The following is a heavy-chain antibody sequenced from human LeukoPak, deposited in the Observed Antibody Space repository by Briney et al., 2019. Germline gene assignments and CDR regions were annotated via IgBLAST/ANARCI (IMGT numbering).Heavy chain of an antibody. D-gene: IGHD3-16*02. J-gene: IGHJ5*02. CDR2: ISWNSGSI. Sequence: GRSLRLSCAASGFTFDDYAMHWVRQAPGKGLEWVSGISWNSGSIGYADSVKGRFTISRDNAKNSLYLQMNSLRAEDTALYYCAKGDDYVWGSYRYNWFDPWGQGTLVTVSS. CDR1: GFTFDDYA. V-gene: IGHV3-9*01. CDR3: AKGDDYVWGSYRYNWFDP.